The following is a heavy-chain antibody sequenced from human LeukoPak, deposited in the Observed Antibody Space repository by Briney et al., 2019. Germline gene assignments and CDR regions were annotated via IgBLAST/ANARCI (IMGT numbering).Heavy chain of an antibody. CDR3: ARGMAVWGRFWDYFDY. CDR2: ISYSGST. Sequence: SETLSLTCTVSGNSIGSGRFYWSWIRQSPGKGLEWIGFISYSGSTSYNPSLKSRVTISVDTSKNQFSLKLSSVTAADTAVYYCARGMAVWGRFWDYFDYWGQGTLVTVSS. J-gene: IGHJ4*02. V-gene: IGHV4-61*01. D-gene: IGHD7-27*01. CDR1: GNSIGSGRFY.